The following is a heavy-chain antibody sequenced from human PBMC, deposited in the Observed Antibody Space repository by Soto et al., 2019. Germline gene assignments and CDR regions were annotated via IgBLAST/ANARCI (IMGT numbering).Heavy chain of an antibody. CDR1: GFIFRNYA. CDR3: AKEQQSSGFDGLDY. CDR2: ISVSGGHT. Sequence: EVQLLESGGGLVQPGGSLRLSCTASGFIFRNYAMTWVRQAPGKGLEWVSSISVSGGHTFYADAVKGRFTISRDNSKDTLFLQMSSLSDEDTALYYCAKEQQSSGFDGLDYWGQGTLVTVSS. J-gene: IGHJ4*02. D-gene: IGHD5-12*01. V-gene: IGHV3-23*01.